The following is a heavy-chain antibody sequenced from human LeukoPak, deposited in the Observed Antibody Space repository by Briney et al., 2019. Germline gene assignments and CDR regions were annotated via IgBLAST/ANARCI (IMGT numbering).Heavy chain of an antibody. CDR3: ARGPYCSGGSCLGEEPMDV. J-gene: IGHJ6*02. Sequence: SETLSLTCAVYGGSFSGYYWSWIRQPPGKGLEWIGEINHSGSTNYNPSLKSRVTISVDTSKNQFSLKLSSVTAADTAVYYCARGPYCSGGSCLGEEPMDVWGQGTTVTVSS. CDR2: INHSGST. V-gene: IGHV4-34*01. CDR1: GGSFSGYY. D-gene: IGHD2-15*01.